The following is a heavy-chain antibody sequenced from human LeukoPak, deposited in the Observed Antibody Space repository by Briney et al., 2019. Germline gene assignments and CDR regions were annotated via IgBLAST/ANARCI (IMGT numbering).Heavy chain of an antibody. CDR2: ISYDGSNK. Sequence: GGSLRLSCAASGFTFSSYGMHWIRQAPGKGLEWVAVISYDGSNKYYADSVKGRFTISRDNSKNTLYLQMNSLRAEDTAVYYCAKDPGGGNLDLWGRGTLVTVSS. V-gene: IGHV3-30*18. CDR1: GFTFSSYG. D-gene: IGHD1-14*01. CDR3: AKDPGGGNLDL. J-gene: IGHJ2*01.